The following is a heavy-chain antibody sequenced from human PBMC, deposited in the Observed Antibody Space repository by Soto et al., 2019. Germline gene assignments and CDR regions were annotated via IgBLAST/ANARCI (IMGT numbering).Heavy chain of an antibody. CDR1: GFTFSSFW. V-gene: IGHV3-7*01. J-gene: IGHJ4*02. CDR3: VRDRSGSYLEGFDY. CDR2: IKHDGSEK. D-gene: IGHD1-26*01. Sequence: EVQLVESGGGLVQLGGSRRLSCAASGFTFSSFWMTWVRQAPGKGLEWVANIKHDGSEKYYAESVKGRFTISRDNARNSLFLEMKSLRSEDTAVYSCVRDRSGSYLEGFDYWGQGTLVTVSS.